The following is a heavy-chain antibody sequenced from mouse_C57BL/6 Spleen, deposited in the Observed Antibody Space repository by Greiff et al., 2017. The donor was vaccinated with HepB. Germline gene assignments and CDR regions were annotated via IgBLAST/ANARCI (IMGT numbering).Heavy chain of an antibody. D-gene: IGHD2-4*01. CDR1: GFTFSSYG. CDR3: ARHGDYYWYFDV. V-gene: IGHV5-6*01. CDR2: ISSGGSYT. Sequence: EVMLVESGGDLVKPGGSLKLSCAASGFTFSSYGMSWVRQTPDKRLEWVATISSGGSYTYYPDSVKGRFTISRDNAKNTLYLQMSSLKSEDTAMYYRARHGDYYWYFDVWGTGTTVTVSS. J-gene: IGHJ1*03.